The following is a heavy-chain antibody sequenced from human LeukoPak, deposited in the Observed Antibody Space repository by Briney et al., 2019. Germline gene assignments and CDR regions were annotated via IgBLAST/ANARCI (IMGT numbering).Heavy chain of an antibody. CDR1: GYTLTELS. CDR3: ARAGEQGSGSPYYYYGMDV. J-gene: IGHJ6*02. Sequence: ASVKVSCKVSGYTLTELSMHWVRQAPGKGLEWMGGFDPEDGETIYAQKFQGRVTMTRDTSTSTVYMELSSLRSEDTAVYYCARAGEQGSGSPYYYYGMDVWGQGTTVTVSS. CDR2: FDPEDGET. D-gene: IGHD3-10*01. V-gene: IGHV1-24*01.